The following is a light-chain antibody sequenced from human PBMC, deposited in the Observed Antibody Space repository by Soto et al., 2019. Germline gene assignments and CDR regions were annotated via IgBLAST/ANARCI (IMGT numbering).Light chain of an antibody. V-gene: IGKV3-20*01. CDR2: GAS. J-gene: IGKJ3*01. CDR1: QSVAANY. Sequence: EVVLTQSPGTLSLSPGARATLSCRASQSVAANYLAWYQQKRGQAPRLLIYGASSRATGIPDRFSGSGSGTGFTLTISRLEPEDFSVYYCHQYGTAPLTFGPGTKVDIK. CDR3: HQYGTAPLT.